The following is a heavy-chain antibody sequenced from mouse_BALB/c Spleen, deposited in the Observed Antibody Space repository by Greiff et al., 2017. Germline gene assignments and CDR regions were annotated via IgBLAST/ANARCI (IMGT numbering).Heavy chain of an antibody. Sequence: QVQLKESGPELVRPGVSVKISCKGSGYTFTDYAMHWVQQSHAKSLEWIGVISTYSGNTNYNQKFKGKATMTVDKSSSTAYMELARLTSEDSAIYYCARGIYYGYERSMDYWGQGTSVTVSS. CDR1: GYTFTDYA. CDR3: ARGIYYGYERSMDY. J-gene: IGHJ4*01. CDR2: ISTYSGNT. D-gene: IGHD2-2*01. V-gene: IGHV1-67*01.